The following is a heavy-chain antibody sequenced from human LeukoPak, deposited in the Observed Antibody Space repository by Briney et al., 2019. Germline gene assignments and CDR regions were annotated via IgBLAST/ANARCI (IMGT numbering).Heavy chain of an antibody. D-gene: IGHD2-2*01. Sequence: ASVKVSCKASGYTFTSHFMHWVRQAPGQGLEWMGIINPRGGSTSYTQKFQGRVTMTRDTSTSTVYMELSSLRSEDTAVYYCAVTDCSSTSCYEAYYYYYMDVWGKGTTVTISS. CDR1: GYTFTSHF. CDR2: INPRGGST. J-gene: IGHJ6*03. V-gene: IGHV1-46*01. CDR3: AVTDCSSTSCYEAYYYYYMDV.